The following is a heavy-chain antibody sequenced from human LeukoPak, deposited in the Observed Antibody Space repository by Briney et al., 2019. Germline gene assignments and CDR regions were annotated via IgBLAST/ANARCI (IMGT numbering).Heavy chain of an antibody. CDR2: ISYDGSNK. V-gene: IGHV3-30*18. D-gene: IGHD5-18*01. Sequence: PGGSLRLSCAASGFTFSSYGMHWVRQAPGKGLEWVAVISYDGSNKYYADSVKGRFTISRDNSKNTLYLQMNSLRAEDTAVYYCAKVRGYSYGYDYYFDYWGQGTLVTVSS. J-gene: IGHJ4*02. CDR1: GFTFSSYG. CDR3: AKVRGYSYGYDYYFDY.